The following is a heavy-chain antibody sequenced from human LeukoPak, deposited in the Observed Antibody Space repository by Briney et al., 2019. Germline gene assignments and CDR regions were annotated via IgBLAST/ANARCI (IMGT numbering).Heavy chain of an antibody. CDR1: GLTFSSYS. V-gene: IGHV3-48*04. Sequence: GGSLRLSCAASGLTFSSYSMNWVRQAPGKGREWVSYISSSSSTIYYADSVKGRFTISRDNAKNSLYLQMNSLRAEDTAVYYCARDRLHYYGSGWRAFHIWGQETMVTVSS. CDR2: ISSSSSTI. D-gene: IGHD3-10*01. CDR3: ARDRLHYYGSGWRAFHI. J-gene: IGHJ3*02.